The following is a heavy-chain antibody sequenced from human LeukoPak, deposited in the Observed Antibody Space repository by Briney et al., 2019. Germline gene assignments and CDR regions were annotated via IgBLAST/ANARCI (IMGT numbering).Heavy chain of an antibody. CDR1: VYTVTDSY. J-gene: IGHJ4*02. Sequence: ASVKVSCKASVYTVTDSYIHWVRQAPGQGLEWMGWLNPRNGDKDYAQKFRGRISMTRDTPVTTVYMELNRLKSDDTALYFCATYKISWSSGALESLDYWGQGTPLTVSS. CDR2: LNPRNGDK. V-gene: IGHV1-2*02. CDR3: ATYKISWSSGALESLDY. D-gene: IGHD2-15*01.